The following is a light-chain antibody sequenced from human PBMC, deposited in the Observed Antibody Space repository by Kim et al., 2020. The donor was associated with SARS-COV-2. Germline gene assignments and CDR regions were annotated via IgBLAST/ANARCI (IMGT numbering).Light chain of an antibody. CDR2: DAS. V-gene: IGKV3D-20*02. CDR3: QQRSNWPYT. J-gene: IGKJ2*01. Sequence: LSPGERATLSCRASQSVSSSYLAWYQQKPGQAPRLLIYDASNRATGIPARFSGSGSGTDFTLTISSLEPEDFAVYYCQQRSNWPYTFGQGTKLEI. CDR1: QSVSSSY.